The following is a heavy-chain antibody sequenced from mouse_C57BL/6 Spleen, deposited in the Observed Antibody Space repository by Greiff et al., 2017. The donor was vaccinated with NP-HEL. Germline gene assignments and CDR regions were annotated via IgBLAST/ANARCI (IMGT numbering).Heavy chain of an antibody. J-gene: IGHJ2*01. V-gene: IGHV5-6*01. CDR3: ARDWDHYFDY. Sequence: EVQLQESGGDLVKPGGSLKLSCAASGFTFSSYGMSWVRQTPDKRLEWVATISSGGSYTYYPDSVKGRFTISRDNAKNTLYLQMSSLKSEDTAMYYCARDWDHYFDYWGQGTTLTVSS. D-gene: IGHD4-1*01. CDR1: GFTFSSYG. CDR2: ISSGGSYT.